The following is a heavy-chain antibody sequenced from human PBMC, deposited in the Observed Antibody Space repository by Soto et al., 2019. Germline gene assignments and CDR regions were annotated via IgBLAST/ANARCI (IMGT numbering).Heavy chain of an antibody. D-gene: IGHD4-17*01. CDR3: AKPDYGDLDAFDI. CDR2: ISGSGGST. J-gene: IGHJ3*02. V-gene: IGHV3-23*01. CDR1: GFTFSSYA. Sequence: EVQLLESGGGLVQPGGSLRLSCAASGFTFSSYAMSWVRQAPGKGLEWVSAISGSGGSTYYADSVKGRFTISRDNSKNTLDLQMNSLRAEDTAVYYCAKPDYGDLDAFDIWGQGTMVTVSS.